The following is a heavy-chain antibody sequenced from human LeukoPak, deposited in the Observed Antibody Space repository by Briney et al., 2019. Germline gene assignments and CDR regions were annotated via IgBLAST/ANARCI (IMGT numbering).Heavy chain of an antibody. D-gene: IGHD3-10*01. CDR3: AKGGHYSFFDD. J-gene: IGHJ4*02. CDR2: VSGKGDER. V-gene: IGHV3-23*01. Sequence: PGGSLRLSCTVSGLTFRNYAMTWVRQAPGKGLEWLSTVSGKGDERFYADSVKGRFTLSRDNSKNTLNLQMNSLRVEDTALYYCAKGGHYSFFDDWGQGILVTVSS. CDR1: GLTFRNYA.